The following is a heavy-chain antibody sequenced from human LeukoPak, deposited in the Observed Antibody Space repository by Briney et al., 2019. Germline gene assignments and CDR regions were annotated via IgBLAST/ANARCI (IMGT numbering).Heavy chain of an antibody. CDR2: IKQDGSEK. CDR3: ARDPGYLAAGDY. V-gene: IGHV3-7*01. CDR1: GFTFSSYW. D-gene: IGHD6-13*01. Sequence: PGGSLRLSCAASGFTFSSYWMSWVRQAPGKGLEWVANIKQDGSEKFYVDSVKGRFTISRDNAKNSLYMQMDSLRGDDTAVYYCARDPGYLAAGDYWGQGTLVTVSS. J-gene: IGHJ4*02.